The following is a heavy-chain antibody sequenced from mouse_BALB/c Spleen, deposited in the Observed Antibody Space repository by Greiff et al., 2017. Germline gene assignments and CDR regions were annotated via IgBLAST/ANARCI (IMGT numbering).Heavy chain of an antibody. CDR1: GFTFSSYG. V-gene: IGHV5-6-3*01. J-gene: IGHJ4*01. CDR3: AREGGLPGAMDY. CDR2: INSNGGST. D-gene: IGHD2-1*01. Sequence: EVKLVESGGGLVQPGGSLKLSCAASGFTFSSYGMSWVRQTPDKRLELVATINSNGGSTYYPDSVKGRFTISRDNAKNTLYLQMSSLKSEDTAMYYCAREGGLPGAMDYWGQGTSGTVSS.